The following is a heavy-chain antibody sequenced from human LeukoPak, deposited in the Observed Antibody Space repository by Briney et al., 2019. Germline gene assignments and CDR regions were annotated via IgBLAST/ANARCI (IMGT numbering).Heavy chain of an antibody. V-gene: IGHV3-53*01. CDR1: GFTVSSNY. CDR2: IYSGGST. D-gene: IGHD2-21*02. Sequence: GGSLRLSCAASGFTVSSNYMSWVRQAPGKGLEWVSVIYSGGSTYYADSVKGRFTISRDNSKNTLYLQMNSLRAEDTAVYYCARGVTHYYYMDVWGKGTTVTISS. J-gene: IGHJ6*03. CDR3: ARGVTHYYYMDV.